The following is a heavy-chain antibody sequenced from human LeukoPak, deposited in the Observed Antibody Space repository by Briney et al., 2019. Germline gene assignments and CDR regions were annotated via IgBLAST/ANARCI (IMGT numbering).Heavy chain of an antibody. CDR2: IGLSDDT. CDR3: ARGDCTGASCAFDP. V-gene: IGHV3-13*01. Sequence: GGSLRLSCAASGFTFSYYDIHWVRQAPGKGLEWVSGIGLSDDTYYGGSVKGRFTISRQNAKNSVYLQMTNLGVGDTAVYYCARGDCTGASCAFDPWGQGTLVTVSS. CDR1: GFTFSYYD. D-gene: IGHD2-8*02. J-gene: IGHJ5*02.